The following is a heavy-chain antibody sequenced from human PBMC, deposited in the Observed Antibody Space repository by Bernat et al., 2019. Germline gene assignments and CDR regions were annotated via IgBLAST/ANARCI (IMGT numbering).Heavy chain of an antibody. CDR3: ARESAGDYVSFDL. CDR2: INHSGST. Sequence: QVQLPQWGAGLLKPSETLSLTCAVYGGSFSGYSWSWIRQPPGKGLEWIGDINHSGSTNCNLSLKSRVTISVDTSKNQFSLKLSSVTAADTAVYYCARESAGDYVSFDLWGRGTLVTVSS. D-gene: IGHD4-17*01. J-gene: IGHJ2*01. CDR1: GGSFSGYS. V-gene: IGHV4-34*01.